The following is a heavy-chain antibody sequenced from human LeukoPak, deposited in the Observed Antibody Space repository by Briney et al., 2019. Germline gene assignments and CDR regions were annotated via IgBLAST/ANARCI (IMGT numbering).Heavy chain of an antibody. V-gene: IGHV3-30*18. Sequence: GGSLRLSCAASGFTFSSYGMHWVRQAPGKGLEWVAVISYDGSNKYYADSVKGRFTISRDNSKNTLYLQMNSLRAEDTAVYYCAKDSYKRGSSGWYVWFDYWGQGTLVTVSS. D-gene: IGHD6-19*01. CDR2: ISYDGSNK. CDR3: AKDSYKRGSSGWYVWFDY. CDR1: GFTFSSYG. J-gene: IGHJ4*02.